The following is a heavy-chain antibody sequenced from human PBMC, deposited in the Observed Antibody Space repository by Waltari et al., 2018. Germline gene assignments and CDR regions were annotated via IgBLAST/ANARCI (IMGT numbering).Heavy chain of an antibody. J-gene: IGHJ6*03. CDR1: GGSISSYY. CDR2: IYTSGST. Sequence: QVQLQESGPGLVKPSETLSLTCTVSGGSISSYYWSWIRQPAGKGLEWIGRIYTSGSTNYNPSLKSRVTMSVDTSKNQFSLKLSSVTAADTAVYYCARETVDTAMVTSYYYYYYMDVWGKGTTVTISS. D-gene: IGHD5-18*01. V-gene: IGHV4-4*07. CDR3: ARETVDTAMVTSYYYYYYMDV.